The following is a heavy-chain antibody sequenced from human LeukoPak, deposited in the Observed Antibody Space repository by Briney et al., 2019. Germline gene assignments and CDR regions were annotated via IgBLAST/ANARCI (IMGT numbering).Heavy chain of an antibody. CDR3: AKASIYDILTGYYAY. CDR1: GFTFDDYA. Sequence: PGGSLRLSCAASGFTFDDYAMHWVRQAPGKGLEWVSGISWNSGSIGYADSVKGRFTISRDNAKNSLYLQMNSLRAEDTALYYCAKASIYDILTGYYAYWGQGTLVTVSS. J-gene: IGHJ4*02. CDR2: ISWNSGSI. V-gene: IGHV3-9*01. D-gene: IGHD3-9*01.